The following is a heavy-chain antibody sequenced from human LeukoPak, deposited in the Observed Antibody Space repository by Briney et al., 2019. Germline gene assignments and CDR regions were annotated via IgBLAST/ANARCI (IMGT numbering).Heavy chain of an antibody. CDR3: ARDFGSSSSFDY. Sequence: PGGSLRLSCAASGFTFSSYSMNWVRQAPGKGLEWVANIKQDGSEKYYVDSVKGRFTISRDSAKNSLYLQMNSLRAEDTAVYYCARDFGSSSSFDYWGQGTLVTVSS. CDR2: IKQDGSEK. D-gene: IGHD6-13*01. CDR1: GFTFSSYS. V-gene: IGHV3-7*01. J-gene: IGHJ4*02.